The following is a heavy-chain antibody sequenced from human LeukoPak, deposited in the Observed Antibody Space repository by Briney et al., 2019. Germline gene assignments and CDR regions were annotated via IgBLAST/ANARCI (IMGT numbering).Heavy chain of an antibody. J-gene: IGHJ6*03. CDR2: ISGRGGST. D-gene: IGHD2-2*01. CDR3: AKEGCSSTSCYEREKLEYYYYYMDV. Sequence: GGSLRLSCAASGFTFSSYAMSWVRQAPGKGLEWVSAISGRGGSTYYADSVKGRFTISRDNSKNTLYLQMNSLSAEDTAVYYCAKEGCSSTSCYEREKLEYYYYYMDVWGKGTTVTVSS. CDR1: GFTFSSYA. V-gene: IGHV3-23*01.